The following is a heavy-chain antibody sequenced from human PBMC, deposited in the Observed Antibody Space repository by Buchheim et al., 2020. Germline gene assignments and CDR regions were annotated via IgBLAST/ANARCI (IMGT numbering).Heavy chain of an antibody. Sequence: QVQLQQSGPGLVKPSQTLSLSCAIAGDSVSADRVAWNWIRQSPSRGLERLGRTYYRSKWYHEYAPFVKSRITINPDTSKRQFSLQLNSVTPEDTAVYYCVRGQFSGFDIWGQGT. CDR1: GDSVSADRVA. V-gene: IGHV6-1*01. J-gene: IGHJ3*02. CDR3: VRGQFSGFDI. D-gene: IGHD6-19*01. CDR2: TYYRSKWYH.